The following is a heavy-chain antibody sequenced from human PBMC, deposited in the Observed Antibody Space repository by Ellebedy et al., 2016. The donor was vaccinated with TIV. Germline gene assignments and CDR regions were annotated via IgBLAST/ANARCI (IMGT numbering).Heavy chain of an antibody. CDR1: GFTFSIYG. Sequence: GESLKISCAASGFTFSIYGMHWVRQAPGKGLEWVAVISYDGSNKYYADSVKGRFTISRDNSKNTLYLQMNSLRAEDTAVYYCAKDYISGSGFDYWGQGTLVTVSS. D-gene: IGHD3-10*01. CDR2: ISYDGSNK. V-gene: IGHV3-30*12. CDR3: AKDYISGSGFDY. J-gene: IGHJ4*02.